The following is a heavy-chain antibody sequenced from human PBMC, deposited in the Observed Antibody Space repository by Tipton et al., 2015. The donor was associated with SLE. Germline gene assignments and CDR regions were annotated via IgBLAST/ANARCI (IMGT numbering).Heavy chain of an antibody. CDR1: GGSISSHN. J-gene: IGHJ4*02. D-gene: IGHD6-19*01. CDR2: IFYSGGT. Sequence: TLSLTCTVSGGSISSHNWSWLRQPPGKGLEWIGSIFYSGGTNYNPSLNSRITISRDTSKNQFSLKVTSVTAADTAVYYCARLAVAGMWYYFDYWGQGAPVTVSS. V-gene: IGHV4-59*11. CDR3: ARLAVAGMWYYFDY.